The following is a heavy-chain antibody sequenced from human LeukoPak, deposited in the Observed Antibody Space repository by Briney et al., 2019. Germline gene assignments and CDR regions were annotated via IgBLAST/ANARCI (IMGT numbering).Heavy chain of an antibody. CDR3: AKDLGYCSGGSCYAAGY. CDR1: GFTFSSYS. J-gene: IGHJ4*02. V-gene: IGHV3-48*04. Sequence: GGSLRLSCAASGFTFSSYSMNWVRQAPGKGLEWVSYISSSGSTIYYADSVKGRFTISRDNAKNSLYLQMNSLRAEDTAVYYCAKDLGYCSGGSCYAAGYWGQGTLVTVSS. CDR2: ISSSGSTI. D-gene: IGHD2-15*01.